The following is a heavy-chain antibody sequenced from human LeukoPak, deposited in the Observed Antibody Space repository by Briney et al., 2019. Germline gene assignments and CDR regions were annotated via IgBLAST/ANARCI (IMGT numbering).Heavy chain of an antibody. D-gene: IGHD1-26*01. CDR1: GGTFSSYA. J-gene: IGHJ4*02. Sequence: SVKVSCKASGGTFSSYAISWVRQAPGQGLEWRGGIIPIFGTANYAQKFQGRVTITADESTSTAYMELSSLRSEDTAVYYCARDMGVGATVNYFDYWGQGTLVTVSS. CDR3: ARDMGVGATVNYFDY. CDR2: IIPIFGTA. V-gene: IGHV1-69*13.